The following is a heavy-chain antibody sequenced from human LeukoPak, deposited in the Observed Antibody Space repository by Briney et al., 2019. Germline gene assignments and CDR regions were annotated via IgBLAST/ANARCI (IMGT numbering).Heavy chain of an antibody. Sequence: GGSLRLSCAASGFTFSSYSMNWVRQAPGKGLEWVSYISGSGSTLWYADSVKGRFTISRGNAKNSLYLQMNSLRDEDTAVYYCARDQDYAFDYWGQGTLVTVSS. CDR1: GFTFSSYS. CDR2: ISGSGSTL. V-gene: IGHV3-48*02. D-gene: IGHD4-17*01. J-gene: IGHJ4*02. CDR3: ARDQDYAFDY.